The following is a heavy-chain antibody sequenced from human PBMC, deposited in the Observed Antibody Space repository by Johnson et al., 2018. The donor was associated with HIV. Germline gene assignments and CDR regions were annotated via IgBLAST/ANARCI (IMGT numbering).Heavy chain of an antibody. CDR1: GFTFDDYG. CDR3: ARGAYSSSWHASDASDI. V-gene: IGHV3-20*04. CDR2: IDWNGGSS. Sequence: VQLVESGGGVVRPGGSLRLYCAASGFTFDDYGMTWVRHAPGKGLEWVSGIDWNGGSSGYADSVKGRFSISRDNGKNSLYLQMNSLRAEDTALYYCARGAYSSSWHASDASDIWGQGTMVTVSS. J-gene: IGHJ3*02. D-gene: IGHD6-13*01.